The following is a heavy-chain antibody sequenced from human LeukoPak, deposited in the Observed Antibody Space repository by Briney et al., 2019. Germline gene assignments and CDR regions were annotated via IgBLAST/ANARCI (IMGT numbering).Heavy chain of an antibody. D-gene: IGHD3-16*01. CDR3: AREKTPPLVWGGANQNYYYYYGMDV. Sequence: GASVKVSCKASGYTFTGYYMHWVRQAPGQGLEWMGRIIPILGIANYAQKFQGRVTITADKSTSTAYMELSSLRSEDTAVYYCAREKTPPLVWGGANQNYYYYYGMDVWGQGTTVTVSS. CDR2: IIPILGIA. CDR1: GYTFTGYY. J-gene: IGHJ6*02. V-gene: IGHV1-69*04.